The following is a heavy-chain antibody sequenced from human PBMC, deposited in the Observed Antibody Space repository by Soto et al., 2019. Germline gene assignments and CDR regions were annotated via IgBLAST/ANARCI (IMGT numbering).Heavy chain of an antibody. J-gene: IGHJ4*02. Sequence: PGGSLRLSCAASGFSFSSYGMHWVRQAPGKGLEWVAVIWYDGNNKYYADSVKGRFTISRDNSKNTLYLQMNSLRAEDTAVYYCARDPATYYYDSSGYYLHWGQGTLVTVSS. D-gene: IGHD3-22*01. CDR2: IWYDGNNK. CDR1: GFSFSSYG. CDR3: ARDPATYYYDSSGYYLH. V-gene: IGHV3-33*01.